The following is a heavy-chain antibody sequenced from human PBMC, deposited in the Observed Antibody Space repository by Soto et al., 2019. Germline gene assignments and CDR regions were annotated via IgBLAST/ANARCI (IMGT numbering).Heavy chain of an antibody. Sequence: GESLKISCNAFWYSFTNYLIDLVRQMPGKGLELVGIIYPGDSDTRYSPSFQGRVTIAVDKSTSTAYLQWSSLKAADTARYYGARHGEDPHNGEVSLAPEDYFAMDVWGQGTTVTVSS. CDR2: IYPGDSDT. V-gene: IGHV5-51*01. CDR3: ARHGEDPHNGEVSLAPEDYFAMDV. CDR1: WYSFTNYL. D-gene: IGHD2-8*01. J-gene: IGHJ6*02.